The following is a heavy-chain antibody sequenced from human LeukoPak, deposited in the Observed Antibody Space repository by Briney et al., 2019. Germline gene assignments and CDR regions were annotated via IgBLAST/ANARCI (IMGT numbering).Heavy chain of an antibody. CDR1: GGSFSGYY. CDR2: INHSGST. J-gene: IGHJ4*02. D-gene: IGHD6-19*01. V-gene: IGHV4-34*01. Sequence: PSETLSLTCAVYGGSFSGYYWSWIRQPPGKGLEWIGEINHSGSTNYNPSLKSRVTISVDTSKNQFSLKLSSVTAADTAVCYCARTGIAVAGNPTHFDYWGQGTLVTVSS. CDR3: ARTGIAVAGNPTHFDY.